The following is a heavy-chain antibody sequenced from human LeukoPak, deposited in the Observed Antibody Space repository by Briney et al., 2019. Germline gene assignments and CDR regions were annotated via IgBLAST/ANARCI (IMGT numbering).Heavy chain of an antibody. CDR2: IYYNRST. V-gene: IGHV4-59*08. CDR3: ARHAENGSDRFDY. J-gene: IGHJ4*02. Sequence: KPSETLSLTCSVSGASINSYYWSWIRQPPGKGLEWIGNIYYNRSTTYHPSLKSRVTISVDTSKNQFSLKLSSVAAADTAVYYCARHAENGSDRFDYWGQGTLVTVSS. D-gene: IGHD5-12*01. CDR1: GASINSYY.